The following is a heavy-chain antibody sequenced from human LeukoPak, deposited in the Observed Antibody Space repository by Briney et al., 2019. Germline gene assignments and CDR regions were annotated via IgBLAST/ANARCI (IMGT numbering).Heavy chain of an antibody. CDR1: GYSISSGYY. CDR2: IYTSGST. Sequence: PSETLALTCTVSGYSISSGYYWGWIRQPPGKGLEWIGSIYTSGSTNYNPSLKSRVTVSVDTSKNQFSLKLSSVTAADTAVYYCARDLTYYYDSGGYGFALAFDIWGQGTMVTVSS. D-gene: IGHD3-22*01. V-gene: IGHV4-38-2*02. CDR3: ARDLTYYYDSGGYGFALAFDI. J-gene: IGHJ3*02.